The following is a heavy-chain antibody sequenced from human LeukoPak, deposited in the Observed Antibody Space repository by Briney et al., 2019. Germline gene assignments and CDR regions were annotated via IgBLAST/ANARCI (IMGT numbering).Heavy chain of an antibody. CDR2: IKQDGSEK. CDR1: GFTFSRYW. D-gene: IGHD4-17*01. Sequence: GGSLRLSCAASGFTFSRYWMSWVRQAPGKGLEWVANIKQDGSEKYYVDSVKGRFTISRDNAKNSLCLQMNNLRAEDTAVYYCAREEYGDHLWWGQGTLVTVSS. CDR3: AREEYGDHLW. V-gene: IGHV3-7*01. J-gene: IGHJ4*02.